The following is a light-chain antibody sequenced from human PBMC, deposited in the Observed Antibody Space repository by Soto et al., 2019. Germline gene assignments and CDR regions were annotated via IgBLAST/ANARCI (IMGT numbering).Light chain of an antibody. J-gene: IGLJ2*01. CDR3: QSYDSSLSNLVV. Sequence: QSVLTQPPSVSGAPGQRVTISCTGSSSNTGADYDVHWYQHLPGSAPKLLIYDNNIRPSGVPDRFSGSKSGTSASLAITGLQAEDEGDYSCQSYDSSLSNLVVFGGGTKLTVL. CDR2: DNN. V-gene: IGLV1-40*01. CDR1: SSNTGADYD.